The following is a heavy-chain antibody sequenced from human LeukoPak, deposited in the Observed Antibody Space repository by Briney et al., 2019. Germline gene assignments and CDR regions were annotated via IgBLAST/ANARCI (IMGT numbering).Heavy chain of an antibody. V-gene: IGHV4-59*08. CDR2: IYYSGST. J-gene: IGHJ4*02. D-gene: IGHD1-1*01. CDR1: GGSISSYY. CDR3: ARYSWYYDY. Sequence: SETLSLTCTVSGGSISSYYWSWIRQPPGKGLEWIGYIYYSGSTNYNPSLKSRVTISVDTSKNQFSLKLSSVTAADTAVYYCARYSWYYDYWGQGTLVTVSS.